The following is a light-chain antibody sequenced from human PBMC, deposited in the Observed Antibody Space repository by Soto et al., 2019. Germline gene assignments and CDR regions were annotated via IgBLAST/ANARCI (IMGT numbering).Light chain of an antibody. J-gene: IGLJ2*01. CDR1: NIGDKS. CDR2: YDI. CDR3: HLWDSSSDHRGVV. V-gene: IGLV3-21*04. Sequence: VLTQPPSVSVTPGKTARITCGGNNIGDKSVHWYQQKPGQAPVLVIYYDIDRPSGIPERFSGSNSGNTATLTINSVEAGDEADYYCHLWDSSSDHRGVVFGGGTKLTVL.